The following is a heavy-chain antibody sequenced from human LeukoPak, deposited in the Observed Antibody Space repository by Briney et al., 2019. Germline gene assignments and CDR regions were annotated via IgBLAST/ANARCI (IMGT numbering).Heavy chain of an antibody. Sequence: KPSETLSLTCTVSGGSISSYYWNWLRQPPGKGLEWVGYIDYSGSANINPSLKSRGAMSIDTSRKQFSLKLSSVTAADTAVYYCARAGGSYSFDYWGQGTLVTVSS. D-gene: IGHD3-10*01. V-gene: IGHV4-59*01. CDR1: GGSISSYY. J-gene: IGHJ4*02. CDR3: ARAGGSYSFDY. CDR2: IDYSGSA.